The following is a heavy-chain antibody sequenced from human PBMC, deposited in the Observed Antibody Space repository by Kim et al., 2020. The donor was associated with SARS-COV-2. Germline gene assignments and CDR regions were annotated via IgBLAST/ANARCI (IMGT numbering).Heavy chain of an antibody. Sequence: GGSLRLSCAASGFSFSSYGLHWVRQAPGKGLEWVAVISYDGTNKYYADSVKGRFTISRDKSKNTLYLQMISLRPEDTAVYYCAREYKVSWPFGRGYYDGMDVWGQGTTVTVSS. CDR2: ISYDGTNK. CDR3: AREYKVSWPFGRGYYDGMDV. D-gene: IGHD3-16*01. V-gene: IGHV3-30*03. J-gene: IGHJ6*02. CDR1: GFSFSSYG.